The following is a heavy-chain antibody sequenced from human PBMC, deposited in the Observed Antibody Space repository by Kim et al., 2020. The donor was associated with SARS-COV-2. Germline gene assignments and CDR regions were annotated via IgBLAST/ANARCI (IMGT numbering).Heavy chain of an antibody. CDR3: ARPYYSSSSGLNY. Sequence: YSPSFQGQVTISADKSINTAYLQWSSLKASDTAMYYCARPYYSSSSGLNYWGQGTLVTVSS. D-gene: IGHD6-6*01. J-gene: IGHJ4*02. V-gene: IGHV5-51*01.